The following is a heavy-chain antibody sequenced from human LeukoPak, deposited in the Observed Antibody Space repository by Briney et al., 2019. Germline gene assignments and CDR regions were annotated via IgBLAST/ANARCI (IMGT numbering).Heavy chain of an antibody. D-gene: IGHD3-3*01. J-gene: IGHJ4*02. Sequence: SETLSLTCAVYGGSFSGYYWSWIRQPPGKGLEWIGEINHSGGTNYNPSLKSRVTISVDTSKNQFSLKLSSVTAADTAVYYCARGPVLNYDFWSGYFPFDYWGQGTLVTVSS. CDR1: GGSFSGYY. V-gene: IGHV4-34*01. CDR3: ARGPVLNYDFWSGYFPFDY. CDR2: INHSGGT.